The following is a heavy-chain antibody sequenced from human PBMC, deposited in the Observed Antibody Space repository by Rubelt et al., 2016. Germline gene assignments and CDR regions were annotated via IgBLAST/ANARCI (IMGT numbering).Heavy chain of an antibody. V-gene: IGHV3-33*01. CDR1: GFTFRKYG. CDR3: ASGSGGHFY. Sequence: QVQLVESGGGVVQPGRSLRLSCAASGFTFRKYGFHWVRRATGKGLEGMGVIWYDGSKKYYEDSAKRRFTISRENYRNWLYLEMDSLRAEDTAVYYCASGSGGHFYWGQGTLVTVSS. CDR2: IWYDGSKK. D-gene: IGHD2-15*01. J-gene: IGHJ4*02.